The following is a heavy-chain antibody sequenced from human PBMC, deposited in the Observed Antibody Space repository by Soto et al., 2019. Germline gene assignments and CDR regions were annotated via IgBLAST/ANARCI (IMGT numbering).Heavy chain of an antibody. V-gene: IGHV3-23*01. CDR3: ANSGEYQLLWGEGAFDI. CDR2: ISGSGGST. CDR1: GFTFSSYA. J-gene: IGHJ3*02. D-gene: IGHD2-2*01. Sequence: GGSLRLSCAASGFTFSSYAMSWVRQAPGKGLEWVSAISGSGGSTYYADSVKGRFTISRDNSKNTLYLQMNSLRAEDTAVYYCANSGEYQLLWGEGAFDIWGQGTMVTVSS.